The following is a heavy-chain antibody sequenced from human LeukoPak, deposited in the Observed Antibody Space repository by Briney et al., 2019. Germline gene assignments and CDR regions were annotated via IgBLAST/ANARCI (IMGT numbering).Heavy chain of an antibody. V-gene: IGHV3-30*18. CDR1: GFTFSSYG. J-gene: IGHJ4*02. CDR3: AKDLEAARLWFGEYVDY. CDR2: ISYDGSNK. D-gene: IGHD3-10*01. Sequence: PGGSLRLSCAASGFTFSSYGMHWVRQAPGKGLEWVAVISYDGSNKYYADSVKGRFTISRDNSKNTLYLQMNSLRAEDTAVYYCAKDLEAARLWFGEYVDYWGQGTLVTVSS.